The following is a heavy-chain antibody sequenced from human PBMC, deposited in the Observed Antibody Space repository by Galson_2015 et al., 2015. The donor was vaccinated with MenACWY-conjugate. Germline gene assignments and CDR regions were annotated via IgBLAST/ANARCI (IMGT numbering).Heavy chain of an antibody. D-gene: IGHD3-10*01. CDR3: AGTNYYGSGSYPTESDY. J-gene: IGHJ4*02. V-gene: IGHV3-30*04. CDR1: GFTFSSYA. CDR2: ISYDGSNK. Sequence: SLRLSCAASGFTFSSYAMHWVRQAPGKGLEWVAVISYDGSNKYYADSVKGRLTISRDNSKNTLYLQMNSLTAEDTAVYYCAGTNYYGSGSYPTESDYWGQGTLVTVSA.